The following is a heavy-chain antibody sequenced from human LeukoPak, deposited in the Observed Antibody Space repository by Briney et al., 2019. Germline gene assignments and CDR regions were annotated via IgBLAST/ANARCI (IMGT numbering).Heavy chain of an antibody. CDR3: ARYSYYYDSSGYPYYFDY. V-gene: IGHV4-39*01. Sequence: SETLSLTCTVSGGSISSSSYYWGWIRQPPGKGLEWIGSIYYSGSTYYNPSLKSRVTISVDTSKNQFSLKLSSVTAADTAVYYCARYSYYYDSSGYPYYFDYWGQGTLVTVSS. D-gene: IGHD3-22*01. CDR1: GGSISSSSYY. CDR2: IYYSGST. J-gene: IGHJ4*02.